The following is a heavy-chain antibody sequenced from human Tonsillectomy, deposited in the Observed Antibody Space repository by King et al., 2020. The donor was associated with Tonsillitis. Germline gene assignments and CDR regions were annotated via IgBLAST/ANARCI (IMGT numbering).Heavy chain of an antibody. V-gene: IGHV3-33*01. CDR2: IWYDGRNK. CDR1: GFTFSSYG. D-gene: IGHD3-3*01. J-gene: IGHJ5*02. CDR3: ARSESGYYNWFDP. Sequence: VQLGESGGGGVQPGRSLRLSCAASGFTFSSYGMHWVRQAPGKGLEWVAVIWYDGRNKYYADSVKGRFTISRDNYKNTLYLQMNSLRAEDTAVYYCARSESGYYNWFDPWGQGTLVTVSS.